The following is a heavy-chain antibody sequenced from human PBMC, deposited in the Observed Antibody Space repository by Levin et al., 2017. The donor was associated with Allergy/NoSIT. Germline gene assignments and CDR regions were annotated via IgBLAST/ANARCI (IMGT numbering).Heavy chain of an antibody. D-gene: IGHD3/OR15-3a*01. V-gene: IGHV3-48*02. CDR1: GFTFRSYS. J-gene: IGHJ4*02. Sequence: GESLKISCAASGFTFRSYSMNWVRQAPGKGLECVSYISSSSSTIYYADSVKGRFTISRDNAKNSLYLQMNSLRDEDTAVYYCARSVGLGIDYWGQGTLVTVSS. CDR2: ISSSSSTI. CDR3: ARSVGLGIDY.